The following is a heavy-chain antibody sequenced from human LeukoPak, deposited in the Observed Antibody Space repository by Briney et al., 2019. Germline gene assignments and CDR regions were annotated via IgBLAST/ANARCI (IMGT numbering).Heavy chain of an antibody. D-gene: IGHD6-19*01. CDR2: IYFSGST. J-gene: IGHJ3*02. Sequence: SQTLSLTCTVSGDSLSSGSYYWNWIRQPAGKGLEWIGRIYFSGSTNYNPSLKSRVTISVDRSKNQFSLRLSSVTAADTAVYYCARDDAYSSGEEAFNIWGQGTVIIVSS. CDR1: GDSLSSGSYY. CDR3: ARDDAYSSGEEAFNI. V-gene: IGHV4-61*02.